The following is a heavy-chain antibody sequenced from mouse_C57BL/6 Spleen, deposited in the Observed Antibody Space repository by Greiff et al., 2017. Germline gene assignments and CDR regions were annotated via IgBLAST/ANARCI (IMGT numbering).Heavy chain of an antibody. V-gene: IGHV5-12*01. Sequence: EVLLVEPGGGLVQPGGSLKLSCAASGFTFSDYYMYWVRQTPEKRLEWVAYISNGGGSTYYPDTVKGRFTISRDNGKNTLYLQMSRLKSEDTAMYYCARHARDAGFAYWGQGTLVTVSA. D-gene: IGHD3-3*01. CDR3: ARHARDAGFAY. J-gene: IGHJ3*01. CDR1: GFTFSDYY. CDR2: ISNGGGST.